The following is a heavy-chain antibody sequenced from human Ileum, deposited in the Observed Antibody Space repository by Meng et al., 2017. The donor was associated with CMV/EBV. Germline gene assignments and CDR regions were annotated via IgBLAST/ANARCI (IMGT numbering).Heavy chain of an antibody. V-gene: IGHV1-8*01. CDR3: ATLPGGQQAQNFDY. D-gene: IGHD6-13*01. Sequence: ASVKVSCKASGYTFTSYDINWVRQATGQGLEWMGWMNPNSGNTGYAQKFQGRVTMTRNTSISTAYMELGSLRSEDTAVYYCATLPGGQQAQNFDYWGQGTLVTVSS. CDR2: MNPNSGNT. CDR1: GYTFTSYD. J-gene: IGHJ4*02.